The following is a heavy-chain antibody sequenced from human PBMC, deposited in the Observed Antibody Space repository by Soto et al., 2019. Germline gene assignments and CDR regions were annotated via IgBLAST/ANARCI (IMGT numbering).Heavy chain of an antibody. CDR1: GYTLTVDG. CDR3: ARTLSYCSSTSCYTMYY. Sequence: ALVKGAWKAAGYTLTVDGVGWGRQDPGQGLEWMGWISAYNGNTNYAQKLQGRVTMTTDTSTSTAYMELRSLRSDDTAVYYCARTLSYCSSTSCYTMYYWGQGTLVTVSS. CDR2: ISAYNGNT. V-gene: IGHV1-18*01. D-gene: IGHD2-2*02. J-gene: IGHJ4*02.